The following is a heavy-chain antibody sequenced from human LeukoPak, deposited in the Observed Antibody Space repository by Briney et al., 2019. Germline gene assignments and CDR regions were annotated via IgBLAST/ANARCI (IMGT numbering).Heavy chain of an antibody. Sequence: ASVKVSCKASGYTFTRYAISWVRQAPGQGLEWMGWNNPFNGNTNDAERFQGRVIMTTDTSTSTAYMELRSLRSDDTAVYYCARDRTMVRGVMGYWGQGTLVTVSS. D-gene: IGHD3-10*01. CDR3: ARDRTMVRGVMGY. J-gene: IGHJ4*02. V-gene: IGHV1-18*01. CDR1: GYTFTRYA. CDR2: NNPFNGNT.